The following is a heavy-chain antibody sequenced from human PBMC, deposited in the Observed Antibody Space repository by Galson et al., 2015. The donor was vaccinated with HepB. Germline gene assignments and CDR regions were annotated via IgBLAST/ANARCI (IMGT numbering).Heavy chain of an antibody. CDR1: GFTFSDYY. Sequence: SLRLSCAASGFTFSDYYMSWIRQAPGKGLEWVSYISSSSSYTNYADSVKGRFTISRDNAKNSLYLQMNSLRAEDTAVYYCARDRGYYDSSGYYNDAFDIWGQGTMVTVSS. V-gene: IGHV3-11*06. J-gene: IGHJ3*02. CDR2: ISSSSSYT. CDR3: ARDRGYYDSSGYYNDAFDI. D-gene: IGHD3-22*01.